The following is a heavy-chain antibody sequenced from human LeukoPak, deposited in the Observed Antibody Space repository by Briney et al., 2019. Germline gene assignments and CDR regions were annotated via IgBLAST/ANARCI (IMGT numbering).Heavy chain of an antibody. V-gene: IGHV3-53*01. CDR2: IYSGGST. D-gene: IGHD2-21*02. CDR3: ATGGTYCGGDCYPFDY. J-gene: IGHJ4*02. Sequence: GGSLRLSCAASGFTVSSNYMSWVRQAPGKGLEWVSVIYSGGSTYYADSVKGRFTIPRDNSKNTLYLQMNSLRAEDTAVDYCATGGTYCGGDCYPFDYWGQGTLVTVSS. CDR1: GFTVSSNY.